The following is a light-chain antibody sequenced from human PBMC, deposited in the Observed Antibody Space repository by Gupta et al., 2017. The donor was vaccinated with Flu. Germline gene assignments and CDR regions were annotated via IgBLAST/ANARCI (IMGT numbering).Light chain of an antibody. CDR1: STGVGGVDY. J-gene: IGLJ1*01. CDR3: ASRSDGNYMYV. V-gene: IGLV2-11*01. Sequence: INCSSTSTGVGGVDYVSCYRHPPASAPKLLFFDNIKRRSGVPDRFSASKSGTSASLTTTVLQADEEADYYCASRSDGNYMYVFGSGTKLTVL. CDR2: DNI.